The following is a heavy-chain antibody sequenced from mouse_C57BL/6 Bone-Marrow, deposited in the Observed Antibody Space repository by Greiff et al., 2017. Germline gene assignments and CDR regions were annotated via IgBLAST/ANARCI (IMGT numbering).Heavy chain of an antibody. CDR1: GYTFTSYW. D-gene: IGHD1-1*01. J-gene: IGHJ3*01. CDR2: IDPSDSYT. CDR3: ASHYYGSSYPFAY. V-gene: IGHV1-69*01. Sequence: VQLQQPGAELVMPGASVKLSCKASGYTFTSYWMHWVKQRPGQGLEWIGEIDPSDSYTNYNQKFKGKSTLTVDKSSSTAYMQLSSLTSEDSAVYYCASHYYGSSYPFAYWGQGTLVTVSA.